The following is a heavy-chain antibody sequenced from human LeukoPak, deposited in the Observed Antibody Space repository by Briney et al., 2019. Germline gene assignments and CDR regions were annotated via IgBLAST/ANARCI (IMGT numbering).Heavy chain of an antibody. CDR1: GGPISSFY. CDR2: IYSSGTT. D-gene: IGHD1-7*01. CDR3: ARDSAPSDWNYDY. V-gene: IGHV4-4*07. Sequence: SETLSLTCTVSGGPISSFYWSWIRQPAGKGLEWIGRIYSSGTTNYNPSLKSRLTMSVDTSKNQFSLKLSSVTAADTAVYYCARDSAPSDWNYDYWGQGTLVTVSS. J-gene: IGHJ4*02.